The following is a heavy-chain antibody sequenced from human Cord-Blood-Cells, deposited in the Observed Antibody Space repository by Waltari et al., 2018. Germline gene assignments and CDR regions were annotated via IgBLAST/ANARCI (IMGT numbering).Heavy chain of an antibody. D-gene: IGHD3-3*01. CDR1: GYTFTGYY. V-gene: IGHV1-2*02. CDR3: ARSPNYDFWSGYYKNWFDP. J-gene: IGHJ5*02. CDR2: INTNSGGT. Sequence: GAEVRRPGETEKVSCQASGYTFTGYYMHWVRQAPGQGLEWMGWINTNSGGTNYAQKFQGRVTMTRDTSISTAYMELSRLRSDDTAVYYCARSPNYDFWSGYYKNWFDPWGQGTLVTVSS.